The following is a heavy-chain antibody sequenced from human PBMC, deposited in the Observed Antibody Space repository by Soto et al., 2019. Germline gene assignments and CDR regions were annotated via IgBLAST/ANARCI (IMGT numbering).Heavy chain of an antibody. CDR1: GFTFSSYA. D-gene: IGHD3-22*01. Sequence: GGSLRLSCAASGFTFSSYAMSWVRQAPGKGLEWVSAISGSGGSTYYADSVKGRFTISRDNSKNTLYLQMNSLRAEDTAVYYCAKVATIVDSYYYYYGMDVWGQGTTVTVSS. CDR3: AKVATIVDSYYYYYGMDV. J-gene: IGHJ6*02. V-gene: IGHV3-23*01. CDR2: ISGSGGST.